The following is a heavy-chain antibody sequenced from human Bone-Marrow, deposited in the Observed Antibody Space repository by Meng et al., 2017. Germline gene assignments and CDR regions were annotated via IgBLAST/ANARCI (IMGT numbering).Heavy chain of an antibody. J-gene: IGHJ4*02. CDR2: INPSGGST. CDR1: GYTFTSYY. D-gene: IGHD3-10*01. CDR3: ARTVRGPTRIDY. V-gene: IGHV1-46*01. Sequence: ASVKVSCKASGYTFTSYYMHWVRQAPGQGLEWMGIINPSGGSTSYAQKFQGRVTMTKDTSTSTVFMELSSLTSEDTAVYYCARTVRGPTRIDYWGQGTLVTVSS.